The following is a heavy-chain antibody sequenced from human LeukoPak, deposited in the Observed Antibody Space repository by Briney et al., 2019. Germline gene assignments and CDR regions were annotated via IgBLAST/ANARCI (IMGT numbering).Heavy chain of an antibody. CDR3: ARASRGNWFDP. J-gene: IGHJ5*02. Sequence: PGGSLRLSCSASGFIFSSFGWHWVRQAPGKGLVWVSRIGDDGSTTAYADSVKGRFTISRDNAKNTLYLQMNSLRAEDTAVYYCARASRGNWFDPWGQGTLDTVSS. CDR2: IGDDGSTT. V-gene: IGHV3-74*01. CDR1: GFIFSSFG. D-gene: IGHD3-10*01.